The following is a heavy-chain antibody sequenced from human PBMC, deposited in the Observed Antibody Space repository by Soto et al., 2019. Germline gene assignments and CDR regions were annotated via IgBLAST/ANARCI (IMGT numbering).Heavy chain of an antibody. CDR3: ARDSRAQWLARSYYFDY. CDR2: ITSSGSTI. Sequence: PGGSLRLSCAASGFTFSTYSMNWVRQAPGKGLEWVSYITSSGSTIYYADSVKGRFTISRDNSKNTLYLQMNSLRAEDTAVYYCARDSRAQWLARSYYFDYWGQGTLVTVSS. V-gene: IGHV3-48*01. D-gene: IGHD6-19*01. CDR1: GFTFSTYS. J-gene: IGHJ4*02.